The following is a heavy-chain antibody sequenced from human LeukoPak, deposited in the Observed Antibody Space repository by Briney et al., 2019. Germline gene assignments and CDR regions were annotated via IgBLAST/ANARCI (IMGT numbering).Heavy chain of an antibody. CDR1: GFTFSNYG. CDR2: ISSTGSYI. CDR3: ARATLDFGVVIPTYYYYMDV. V-gene: IGHV3-21*01. J-gene: IGHJ6*03. D-gene: IGHD3-3*01. Sequence: GGSLRLSCAASGFTFSNYGMNWVRQAPGKGLEWVSSISSTGSYIYYADSLKGRFTISRDNAKNSLYLQMNSLRAEDTAVYYCARATLDFGVVIPTYYYYMDVWGKGTTVTVSS.